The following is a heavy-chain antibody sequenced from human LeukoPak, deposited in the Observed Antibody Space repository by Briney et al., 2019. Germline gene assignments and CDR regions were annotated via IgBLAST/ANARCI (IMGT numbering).Heavy chain of an antibody. CDR3: ARGRLGGGDFDY. CDR1: GFTFSSYS. J-gene: IGHJ4*02. CDR2: ISSSSSYI. V-gene: IGHV3-21*06. D-gene: IGHD3-10*01. Sequence: TGGSLRLSCAASGFTFSSYSMNWVRQAPGKGLEWVSSISSSSSYIYYADSVKGRFTISRDNARNSLYLQMNSLRAEDMAVYYCARGRLGGGDFDYWGQGTLVTVSS.